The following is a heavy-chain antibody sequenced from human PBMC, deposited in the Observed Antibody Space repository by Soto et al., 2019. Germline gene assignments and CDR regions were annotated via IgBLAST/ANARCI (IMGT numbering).Heavy chain of an antibody. CDR3: ARDLRYSRRAFDI. J-gene: IGHJ3*02. D-gene: IGHD6-13*01. CDR1: GFTFSSYW. Sequence: PGGSLRLSCAASGFTFSSYWMSWVRQAPGKGLEWVANIKQDGSEKYYVDSVKGRFTISRDNAKNSLYLQMNSLRAEDTAVYYCARDLRYSRRAFDIWGQGPMVTVSS. CDR2: IKQDGSEK. V-gene: IGHV3-7*01.